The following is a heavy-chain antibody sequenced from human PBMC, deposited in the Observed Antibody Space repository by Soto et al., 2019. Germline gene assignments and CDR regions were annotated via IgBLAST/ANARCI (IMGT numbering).Heavy chain of an antibody. J-gene: IGHJ4*02. CDR2: IYYSGST. D-gene: IGHD1-26*01. Sequence: QVQLQESGPGLVKPSETLSLTCTVSGGSISSYYWSWIRQPPGQGLEWIGYIYYSGSTNYNPSLKSRVTISVDTSKNQFSLKLSSVTAADTAVYYCARHEAEWEGDFDYWGQGTLVTVSS. V-gene: IGHV4-59*08. CDR3: ARHEAEWEGDFDY. CDR1: GGSISSYY.